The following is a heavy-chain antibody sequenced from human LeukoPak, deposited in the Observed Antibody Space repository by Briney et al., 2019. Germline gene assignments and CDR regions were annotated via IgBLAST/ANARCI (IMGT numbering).Heavy chain of an antibody. CDR3: AREGYNYGWYFDL. J-gene: IGHJ2*01. D-gene: IGHD3-22*01. CDR1: GYTFTSYY. Sequence: GASVKVSCKASGYTFTSYYMHWVRQAPGQGLEWMGIINPSGGSTSYAQKFQGRVTMTRDTSTSTVYMELSSLRSDDTAVYYCAREGYNYGWYFDLWGRGTLVTVSS. V-gene: IGHV1-46*01. CDR2: INPSGGST.